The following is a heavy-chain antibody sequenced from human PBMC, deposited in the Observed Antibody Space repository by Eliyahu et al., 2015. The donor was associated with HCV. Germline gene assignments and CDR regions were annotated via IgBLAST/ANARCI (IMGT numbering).Heavy chain of an antibody. CDR3: ARVRGGYYYDSSGYRTNDAFDI. V-gene: IGHV3-21*01. CDR2: ISSSSSYI. CDR1: GFTFXXYX. Sequence: EVQLVESGGGLVKPGGSLRLSCAASGFTFXXYXXXWVRQAPGKGLEWVXSISSSSSYIYYADSVKGRFTISRDNAKNSLYLQMNSLRAEDTAVYYCARVRGGYYYDSSGYRTNDAFDIWGQGTMVTVSS. J-gene: IGHJ3*02. D-gene: IGHD3-22*01.